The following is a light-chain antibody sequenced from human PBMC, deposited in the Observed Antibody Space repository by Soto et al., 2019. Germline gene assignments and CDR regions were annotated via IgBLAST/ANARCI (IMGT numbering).Light chain of an antibody. J-gene: IGKJ3*01. CDR3: QQYYSTPFT. Sequence: IVMTQSPDSLAVSLGERATINCKSSQSFLYSSNNKNYLAWYQQKPGQPPKLLIYWASTRESGVPDRFSGSGSGTDFTLTISSLQAEDVAVYYCQQYYSTPFTFGPGTKVDI. CDR2: WAS. CDR1: QSFLYSSNNKNY. V-gene: IGKV4-1*01.